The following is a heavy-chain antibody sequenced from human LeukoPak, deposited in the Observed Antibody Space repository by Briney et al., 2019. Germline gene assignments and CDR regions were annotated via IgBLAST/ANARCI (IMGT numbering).Heavy chain of an antibody. V-gene: IGHV3-73*01. J-gene: IGHJ4*02. CDR3: TVNYCSGGSCYML. D-gene: IGHD2-15*01. CDR1: GFTFSGST. CDR2: IRSKTSSYAT. Sequence: GGSLRLSCAASGFTFSGSTMHWVRQAYGKGLEWFGRIRSKTSSYATAYTASVKGRFTISRDDSKNTAYLQMNSLKTEDTAVYYCTVNYCSGGSCYMLWGQGTLVTVSS.